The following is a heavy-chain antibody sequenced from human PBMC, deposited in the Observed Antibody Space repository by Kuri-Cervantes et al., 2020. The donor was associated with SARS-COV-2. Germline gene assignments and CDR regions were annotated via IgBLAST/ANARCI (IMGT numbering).Heavy chain of an antibody. D-gene: IGHD2-15*01. V-gene: IGHV3-30-3*01. CDR3: AKDPNGIVVVVAAIDS. Sequence: GESLKISCAASGFTFSSYAMHWVRQAPGKGLEWVAVISYDGSNKYYADSVKGRFTISRDNSKNTLYLQMSSLRADDTAVYYCAKDPNGIVVVVAAIDSWGQGTLVTDSS. CDR2: ISYDGSNK. J-gene: IGHJ4*02. CDR1: GFTFSSYA.